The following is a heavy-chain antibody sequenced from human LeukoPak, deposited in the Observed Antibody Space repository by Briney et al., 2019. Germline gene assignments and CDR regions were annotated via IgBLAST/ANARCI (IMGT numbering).Heavy chain of an antibody. D-gene: IGHD3-10*01. CDR2: YAPEDAKT. Sequence: GASVKVSCKISGYPLTELSMHWVRQAPGKGPEWMGGYAPEDAKTVYAPKFQGRLTMTEDTSTDTAFMELTSLRSEDTAVYYCARGRSGSYYLLDVWGQGTTVTVSS. V-gene: IGHV1-24*01. J-gene: IGHJ6*02. CDR1: GYPLTELS. CDR3: ARGRSGSYYLLDV.